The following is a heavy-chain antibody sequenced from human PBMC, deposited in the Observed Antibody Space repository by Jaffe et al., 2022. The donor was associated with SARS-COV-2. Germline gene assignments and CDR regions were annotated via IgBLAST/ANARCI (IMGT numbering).Heavy chain of an antibody. CDR1: GYTFTGYY. Sequence: QVQLVQSGAEVKKPGASVKVSCKASGYTFTGYYMHWVRQAPGQGLEWMGWINPNSGGTNYAQKFQGWVTMTRDTSISTAYMELSRLRSDDTAVYYCARDPHRIAAAGTPIVYGMDVWGQGTTVTVSS. D-gene: IGHD6-13*01. CDR3: ARDPHRIAAAGTPIVYGMDV. J-gene: IGHJ6*02. CDR2: INPNSGGT. V-gene: IGHV1-2*04.